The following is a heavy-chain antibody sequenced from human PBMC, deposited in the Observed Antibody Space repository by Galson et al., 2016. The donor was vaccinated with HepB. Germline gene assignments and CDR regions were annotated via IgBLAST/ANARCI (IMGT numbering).Heavy chain of an antibody. J-gene: IGHJ4*02. CDR1: GYTFTNYD. V-gene: IGHV1-8*01. D-gene: IGHD5-18*01. CDR3: ARVYNFGYWFLDD. Sequence: SVKVSCKASGYTFTNYDINWVRQAAGQGLEWMGWMNPNSGNAGSAQKFQGRVTLTRDTSISTAYMELSSLTSEDTAVYYCARVYNFGYWFLDDWGQGTLVTVSS. CDR2: MNPNSGNA.